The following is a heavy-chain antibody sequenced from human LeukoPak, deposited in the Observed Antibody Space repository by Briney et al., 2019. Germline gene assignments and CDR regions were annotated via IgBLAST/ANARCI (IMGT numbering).Heavy chain of an antibody. CDR1: GYSFTGYY. J-gene: IGHJ4*02. V-gene: IGHV1-2*02. D-gene: IGHD3-10*01. CDR3: ARDAISRGIIGY. Sequence: ASVKVSCKASGYSFTGYYVHWVRQAPGQGLEWMGWINPDSGGTNFAQNFQGRVTMTRDTSISTTYMELSRLTSDDTAVYYCARDAISRGIIGYWGQGSLVTVSS. CDR2: INPDSGGT.